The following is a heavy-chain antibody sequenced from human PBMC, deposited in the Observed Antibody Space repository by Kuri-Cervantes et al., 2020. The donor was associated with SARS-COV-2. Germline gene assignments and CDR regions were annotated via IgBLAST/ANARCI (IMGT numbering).Heavy chain of an antibody. Sequence: GSLKLSCAASGFTFSSYGMHWVRQAPGKGLEWVAVIWYGGSNKFNSDSVRGRFIISSDDCKTTLYLQMNSLRAEDTAVYYCARYVAAITTCGVPEMWGQGTMVTVSS. V-gene: IGHV3-33*01. CDR3: ARYVAAITTCGVPEM. CDR1: GFTFSSYG. J-gene: IGHJ3*01. CDR2: IWYGGSNK. D-gene: IGHD3-3*01.